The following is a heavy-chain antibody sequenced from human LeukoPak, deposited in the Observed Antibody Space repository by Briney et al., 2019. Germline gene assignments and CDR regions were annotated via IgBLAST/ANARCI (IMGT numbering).Heavy chain of an antibody. V-gene: IGHV1-18*01. CDR1: GYTFTSYG. CDR2: ISAYNGNT. Sequence: ASVKVSCKASGYTFTSYGISWVRQAPGQGLEWMGWISAYNGNTNYAQKLQGRVTMTRDTSISTAYMELSRLRSDDTAVYYCARSEYSSSSGAYWGQGTLVTVSS. D-gene: IGHD6-6*01. J-gene: IGHJ4*02. CDR3: ARSEYSSSSGAY.